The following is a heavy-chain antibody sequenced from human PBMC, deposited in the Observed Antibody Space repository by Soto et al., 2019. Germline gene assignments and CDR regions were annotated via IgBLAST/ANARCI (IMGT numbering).Heavy chain of an antibody. CDR2: IKSDGSST. CDR1: GFTFSTYW. D-gene: IGHD3-10*01. V-gene: IGHV3-74*01. CDR3: ARDYMLRGRGSNWFDS. Sequence: GGALRVSCAASGFTFSTYWMHWVRQAPGKGLVWVARIKSDGSSTTYADSVKGRFAISRDNAKNTLCLQMNSLRGEDTAVYYCARDYMLRGRGSNWFDSWGQGTLVTVSP. J-gene: IGHJ5*01.